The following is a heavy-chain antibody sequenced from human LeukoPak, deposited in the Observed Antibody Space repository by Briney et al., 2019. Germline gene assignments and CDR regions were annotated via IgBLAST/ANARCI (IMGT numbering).Heavy chain of an antibody. Sequence: GGSLRLSCAASGFTFSSYSMNWVRQAPGKGLEWVSSISSSSSYIYYADSVKGRFTISRDNAKNSLYLQMNSLRAEDTAVYYCAKGFDGSGSYDAFDIWGQGTMVTVSS. J-gene: IGHJ3*02. D-gene: IGHD3-10*01. CDR2: ISSSSSYI. CDR1: GFTFSSYS. CDR3: AKGFDGSGSYDAFDI. V-gene: IGHV3-21*01.